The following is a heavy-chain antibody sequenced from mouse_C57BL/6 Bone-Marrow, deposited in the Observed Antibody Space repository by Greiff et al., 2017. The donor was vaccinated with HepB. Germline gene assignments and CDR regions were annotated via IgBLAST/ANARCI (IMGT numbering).Heavy chain of an antibody. D-gene: IGHD4-1*01. V-gene: IGHV1-18*01. CDR3: ARSFNWAYWYFDV. CDR1: GYTFTDYN. J-gene: IGHJ1*03. Sequence: VQLQQSGPELVKPGASVKIPCKASGYTFTDYNMDWVKQSHGKSLEWIGDINPNNGGTIYNQKFKGKATLTVDKSSSTAYMELRSLTSEDTAVYYCARSFNWAYWYFDVWGTGTTVTVSS. CDR2: INPNNGGT.